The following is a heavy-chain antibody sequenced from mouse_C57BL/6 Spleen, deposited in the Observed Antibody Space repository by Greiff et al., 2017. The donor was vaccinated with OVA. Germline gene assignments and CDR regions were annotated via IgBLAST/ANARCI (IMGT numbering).Heavy chain of an antibody. CDR1: GYSFTGYY. V-gene: IGHV1-42*01. CDR2: INPSTGGT. CDR3: ASPSTMITGGRFAY. Sequence: VQLKQSGPELVKPGASVKISCKASGYSFTGYYMNWVKQSPEKSLEWIGEINPSTGGTTYNQKFKAKATLTVDKSSSTAYMQLKSLTSEDSAVYYCASPSTMITGGRFAYWGQGTLVTVSA. D-gene: IGHD2-4*01. J-gene: IGHJ3*01.